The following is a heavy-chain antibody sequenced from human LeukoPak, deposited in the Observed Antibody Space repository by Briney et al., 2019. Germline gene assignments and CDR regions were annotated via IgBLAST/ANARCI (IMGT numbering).Heavy chain of an antibody. J-gene: IGHJ4*02. V-gene: IGHV3-23*01. CDR3: AKDMYYDSSGPVFDY. D-gene: IGHD3-22*01. CDR2: ISGSGGNT. Sequence: GGSLRLSCTASGFTFSDSYMTWIRQAPGKGLEWVSTISGSGGNTYYADSVKGRFTISRDTSKNTLYLQMNSPRAEDTAVYYCAKDMYYDSSGPVFDYWGQGTLVTVSS. CDR1: GFTFSDSY.